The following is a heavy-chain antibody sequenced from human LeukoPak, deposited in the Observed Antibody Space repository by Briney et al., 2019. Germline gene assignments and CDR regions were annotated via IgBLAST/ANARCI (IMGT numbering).Heavy chain of an antibody. D-gene: IGHD6-13*01. CDR3: ARGDPQWQLVRVGFDP. Sequence: PGGSLRLSCAVSGFSFSDHNMNWVRQAPGKGLEWVSYISSSGSTIYYADSVKGRFTISRDNAKNSLYLQMNSLRAEDTAVYYCARGDPQWQLVRVGFDPWGQGTLVTVSS. J-gene: IGHJ5*02. CDR2: ISSSGSTI. V-gene: IGHV3-48*04. CDR1: GFSFSDHN.